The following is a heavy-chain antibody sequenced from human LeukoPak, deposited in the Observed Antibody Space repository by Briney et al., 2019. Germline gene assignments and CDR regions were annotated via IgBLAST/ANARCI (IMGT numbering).Heavy chain of an antibody. CDR2: ISAYNGNT. Sequence: ASVKVSCKASGYTFTSYGISWVRQAPGQGLEWMGWISAYNGNTNYAQKLQGRVTMTTDTSTSTAYMELRSLRSDDTAVYYCAREDSSGWYPKWFDPWGQGTLVTVSS. CDR1: GYTFTSYG. J-gene: IGHJ5*02. V-gene: IGHV1-18*01. D-gene: IGHD6-19*01. CDR3: AREDSSGWYPKWFDP.